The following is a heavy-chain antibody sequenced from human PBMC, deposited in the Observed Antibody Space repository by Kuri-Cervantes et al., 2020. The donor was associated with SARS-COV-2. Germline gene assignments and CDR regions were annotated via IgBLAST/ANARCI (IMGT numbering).Heavy chain of an antibody. J-gene: IGHJ3*02. V-gene: IGHV1-18*01. D-gene: IGHD3-3*01. CDR3: ARGRDYDFWSGYPPVLYAFDI. Sequence: ASVKVSCKASGYTFTSYGISWVRQAPGQGLEWMGWISAYNGNTNYAQKLQGRVTMTTDTSTSTAYMELRSLRSDDTAVCYCARGRDYDFWSGYPPVLYAFDIWGQGTMVTVSS. CDR1: GYTFTSYG. CDR2: ISAYNGNT.